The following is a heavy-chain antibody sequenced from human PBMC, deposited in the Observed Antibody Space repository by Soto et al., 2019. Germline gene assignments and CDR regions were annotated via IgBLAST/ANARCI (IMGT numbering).Heavy chain of an antibody. CDR1: GGSISSYY. Sequence: ETLSLTCTVSGGSISSYYWSWIRQPPGKGLEWIGYIYYSGSTNYNPSLKSRVTISVDTSKNQSSLKLSSVTAADTAVYYCAREAIAVAGRFDYWGQGTLVTVSS. J-gene: IGHJ4*02. CDR2: IYYSGST. V-gene: IGHV4-59*01. D-gene: IGHD6-19*01. CDR3: AREAIAVAGRFDY.